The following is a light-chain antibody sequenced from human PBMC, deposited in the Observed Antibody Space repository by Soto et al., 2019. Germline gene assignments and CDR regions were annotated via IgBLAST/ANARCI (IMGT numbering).Light chain of an antibody. CDR3: QQYNNWPLT. V-gene: IGKV3-15*01. Sequence: EIVMTQSPATLSVSPGERATLSCRPSQSVADKLAWYQQKPGQAPRLLIYGASTRATGIPARFSGSGSGTEFTLTISSLQTEDFASYYCQQYNNWPLTLGGGTKVEIK. J-gene: IGKJ4*01. CDR2: GAS. CDR1: QSVADK.